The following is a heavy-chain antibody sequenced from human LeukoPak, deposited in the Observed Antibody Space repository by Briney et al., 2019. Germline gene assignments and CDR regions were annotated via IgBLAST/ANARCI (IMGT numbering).Heavy chain of an antibody. J-gene: IGHJ4*02. Sequence: SETLSLTCAVYGGSFSGYYWSWIRQPPGKGLEWIGEINHSGSTNYNPSLKSRVTISVDTSKNQFSLKLSSVTAADTAVYYCAARSQWELDYRGQGTLVTVSS. V-gene: IGHV4-34*01. CDR3: AARSQWELDY. CDR2: INHSGST. D-gene: IGHD1-26*01. CDR1: GGSFSGYY.